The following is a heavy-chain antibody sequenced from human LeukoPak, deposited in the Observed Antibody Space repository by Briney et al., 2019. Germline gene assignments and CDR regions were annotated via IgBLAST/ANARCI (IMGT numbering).Heavy chain of an antibody. J-gene: IGHJ4*02. CDR2: ISYDGSNK. Sequence: GRSLRLSCAASGFTFSSYAMHWVRQAPGKGLEWVAVISYDGSNKYYADSVKGRFTISRDNSKNTLYLQMNSLRAEDTAVYYCARALYTLDGYNLFYWGQGTLVTVSS. V-gene: IGHV3-30*04. CDR1: GFTFSSYA. CDR3: ARALYTLDGYNLFY. D-gene: IGHD5-24*01.